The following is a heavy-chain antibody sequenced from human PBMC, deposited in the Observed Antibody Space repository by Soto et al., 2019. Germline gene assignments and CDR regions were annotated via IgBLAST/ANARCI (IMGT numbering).Heavy chain of an antibody. Sequence: SETLSLTCTVSGGSISSYYWSWIRQPPGKGLEWIGYIYYSGSTNYNPSLKSRVTISVDTSKNQFSLKLSSVTAADTAVYYCARGYLSGKQTLLGTRNWFDPWGQGTLVTVSS. CDR1: GGSISSYY. CDR2: IYYSGST. V-gene: IGHV4-59*12. D-gene: IGHD2-15*01. CDR3: ARGYLSGKQTLLGTRNWFDP. J-gene: IGHJ5*02.